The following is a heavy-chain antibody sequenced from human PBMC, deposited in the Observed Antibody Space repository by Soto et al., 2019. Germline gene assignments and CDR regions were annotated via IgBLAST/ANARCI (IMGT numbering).Heavy chain of an antibody. V-gene: IGHV1-69*06. Sequence: QVQLVQSGAEVKKPGSSVKVSCKASGDTLSKYGVSWVRQAPGQGLEWMGGITPIFGTPTYAQRFQGRVTITADKSTSTSHLELTSLRSDDTAVYYCAKSRVGVSWRLVDVWGQGTTVTVSS. D-gene: IGHD2-8*01. CDR1: GDTLSKYG. CDR2: ITPIFGTP. CDR3: AKSRVGVSWRLVDV. J-gene: IGHJ6*02.